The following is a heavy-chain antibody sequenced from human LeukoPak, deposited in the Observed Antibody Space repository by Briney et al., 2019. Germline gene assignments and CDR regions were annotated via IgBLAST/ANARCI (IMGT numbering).Heavy chain of an antibody. D-gene: IGHD1-14*01. CDR3: ATETNGRHYDY. CDR1: GFTFGDYA. CDR2: IGPTGSDR. Sequence: GGSLRLSCTASGFTFGDYAMSWFRQAPGKGLEWVASIGPTGSDRYHADSIKGRFTISRDNANNFLYLQMNSLRAEDTAVYYCATETNGRHYDYWGQGTLLTVSS. V-gene: IGHV3-21*06. J-gene: IGHJ4*02.